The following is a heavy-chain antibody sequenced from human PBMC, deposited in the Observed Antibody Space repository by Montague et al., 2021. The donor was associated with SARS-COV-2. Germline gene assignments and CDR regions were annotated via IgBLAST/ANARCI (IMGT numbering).Heavy chain of an antibody. CDR3: ARHKRRRVAAAGRDFDY. CDR2: IYDSGST. CDR1: GGSISSSSYY. J-gene: IGHJ4*02. V-gene: IGHV4-39*01. D-gene: IGHD6-13*01. Sequence: SETLSLTCTVSGGSISSSSYYWGWIRQPPGKGLEWIGSIYDSGSTYYNPSLKSRVTISVDTSKNHFSLKLSSVTAADTAVYYCARHKRRRVAAAGRDFDYGGQGTMVTVSS.